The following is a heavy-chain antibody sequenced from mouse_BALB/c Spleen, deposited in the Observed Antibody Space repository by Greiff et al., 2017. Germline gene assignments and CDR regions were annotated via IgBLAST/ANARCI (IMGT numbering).Heavy chain of an antibody. J-gene: IGHJ4*01. V-gene: IGHV2-9*02. Sequence: VQLQQSGPGLVAPSQSLSITCTVSGFSLTSYGVHWVRQPPGKGLEWLGVIWAGGSTNYNSALMSRLSISKDNSKSQVFLKMNSLQTDDTAMYYCARERRDDYIAMDDWGQGTSDTVSS. CDR1: GFSLTSYG. CDR2: IWAGGST. CDR3: ARERRDDYIAMDD.